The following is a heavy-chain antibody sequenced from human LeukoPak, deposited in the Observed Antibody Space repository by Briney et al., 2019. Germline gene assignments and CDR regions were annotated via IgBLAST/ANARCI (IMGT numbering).Heavy chain of an antibody. J-gene: IGHJ3*02. V-gene: IGHV3-7*01. CDR2: IKKGGSEK. D-gene: IGHD6-13*01. CDR3: ARVLGYSSSWYEYPTDAFDI. Sequence: GGSVRLSCAASGFTFNSYWMSCVRQAPGKGREGGANIKKGGSEKYYVDSVKGRFTISRDNAKNSLYLQMNSLRAEDTAVYYCARVLGYSSSWYEYPTDAFDIWGQGTMVTVSS. CDR1: GFTFNSYW.